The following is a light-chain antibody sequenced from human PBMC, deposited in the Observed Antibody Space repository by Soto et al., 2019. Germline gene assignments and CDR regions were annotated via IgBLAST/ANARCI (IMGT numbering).Light chain of an antibody. CDR1: SSDVGGYNY. J-gene: IGLJ1*01. CDR2: DVS. CDR3: CSYAGSYTFV. V-gene: IGLV2-11*01. Sequence: QSALTQPRSVSGSPGQSVTISCTGTSSDVGGYNYVSWYQQHPGKAPKVMIYDVSKWPSGVPDRFSGSKSGNTASLTISGLQAEDEADYYCCSYAGSYTFVFGTGTKLTVL.